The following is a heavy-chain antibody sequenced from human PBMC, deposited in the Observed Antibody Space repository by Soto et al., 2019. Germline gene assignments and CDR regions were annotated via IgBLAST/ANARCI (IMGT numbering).Heavy chain of an antibody. D-gene: IGHD3-16*01. CDR3: AKDTTGYDYVWGSYEDAFDI. V-gene: IGHV3-43*01. J-gene: IGHJ3*02. CDR1: GFTFDDYT. Sequence: EVQLVESGGVVVQPGGSLRLSCAASGFTFDDYTMHWVRQAPGKGLEWVSLISWDGGSTYYADSVKGRFTISRDNSKNSLYLQMNSLRTVDTALYYCAKDTTGYDYVWGSYEDAFDIWGQGTMVTVSS. CDR2: ISWDGGST.